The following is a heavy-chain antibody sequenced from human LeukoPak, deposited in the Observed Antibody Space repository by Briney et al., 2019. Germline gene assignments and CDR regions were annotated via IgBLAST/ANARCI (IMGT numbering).Heavy chain of an antibody. CDR3: ARDRYAGSSWLDP. D-gene: IGHD3-16*01. Sequence: PGASVRVSCKASGYTFTAYYIHWVRPATGQGLEWMGWINPNSGGTNYAQKFQGRVTMTRDTAISTAYMELRSLRSDDTAVYYCARDRYAGSSWLDPWGQGTLVTVSS. CDR2: INPNSGGT. CDR1: GYTFTAYY. V-gene: IGHV1-2*02. J-gene: IGHJ5*02.